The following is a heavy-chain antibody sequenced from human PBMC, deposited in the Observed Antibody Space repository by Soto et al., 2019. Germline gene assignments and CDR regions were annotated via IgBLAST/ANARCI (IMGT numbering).Heavy chain of an antibody. J-gene: IGHJ3*02. Sequence: EVQLVESGGGLVKPGGSLRLSCAASGFTFSSYSMNWVRQAPGKGLEWVSSISSSSSYIYYADSVKGRFTISRDNAKNSLYLQMNSLRAEDTAVYYCAGRRVPLGRWQADSSSGVDDAFDIWGQGTMVTVSS. CDR3: AGRRVPLGRWQADSSSGVDDAFDI. CDR1: GFTFSSYS. CDR2: ISSSSSYI. D-gene: IGHD6-13*01. V-gene: IGHV3-21*01.